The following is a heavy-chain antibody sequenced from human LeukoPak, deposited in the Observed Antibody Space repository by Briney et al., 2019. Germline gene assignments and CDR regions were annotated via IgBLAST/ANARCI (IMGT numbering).Heavy chain of an antibody. CDR3: ARTLEYDSGSYYIWFDP. CDR2: NYYSGCT. Sequence: SETLSLICSVSGGSICRCDWSWIRRPPGKGLEGIGYNYYSGCTNYNPSLKSRVTISLDTSNNQFSLKLSSVTAADTAVYYCARTLEYDSGSYYIWFDPWGQGTLVTVSS. V-gene: IGHV4-59*01. J-gene: IGHJ5*02. CDR1: GGSICRCD. D-gene: IGHD3-10*01.